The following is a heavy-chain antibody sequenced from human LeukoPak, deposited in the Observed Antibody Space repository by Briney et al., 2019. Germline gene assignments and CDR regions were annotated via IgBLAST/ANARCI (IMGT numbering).Heavy chain of an antibody. CDR1: GFTFSNYA. J-gene: IGHJ4*02. V-gene: IGHV3-30*04. CDR3: AKDDAWLRFGE. D-gene: IGHD3-10*01. Sequence: GGSLRLSCAASGFTFSNYAVNWVRQAPGKGLEWVAVVSYDGDNKYYADSVKGRFTISRDNSKNTLYLEVISLTAEDTAVYYCAKDDAWLRFGEWSQGTLVTVSS. CDR2: VSYDGDNK.